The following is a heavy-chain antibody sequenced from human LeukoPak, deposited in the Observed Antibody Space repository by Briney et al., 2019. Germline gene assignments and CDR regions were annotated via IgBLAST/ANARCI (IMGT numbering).Heavy chain of an antibody. CDR3: ARVYSSSWYYLDY. CDR1: GGSISTYY. CDR2: IYYSGST. V-gene: IGHV4-59*01. Sequence: SETLSLTCTVSGGSISTYYWSWIRQPPGKGLEWIGYIYYSGSTNYNPSLQSRVTISVDTSKNQFSLKLSSVTAADTAVYYCARVYSSSWYYLDYWGQGTLVTVSS. J-gene: IGHJ4*02. D-gene: IGHD6-13*01.